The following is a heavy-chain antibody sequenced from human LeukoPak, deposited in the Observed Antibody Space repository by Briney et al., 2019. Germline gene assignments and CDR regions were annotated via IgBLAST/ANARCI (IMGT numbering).Heavy chain of an antibody. CDR3: AKEGVTGYYGNYMDV. J-gene: IGHJ6*03. CDR1: GFTFSSFE. Sequence: GGSLRLSCAASGFTFSSFEMNWVRQAPGKGLEWVAFIWYDGSNTYYADSVKGRFTISRDNSKNTLYLQMNSLRAEDTAVYYCAKEGVTGYYGNYMDVWGKGTTVTVSS. D-gene: IGHD3-9*01. V-gene: IGHV3-30*02. CDR2: IWYDGSNT.